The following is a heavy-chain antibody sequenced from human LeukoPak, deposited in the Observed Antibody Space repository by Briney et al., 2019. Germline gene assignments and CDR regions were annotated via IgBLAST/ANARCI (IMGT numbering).Heavy chain of an antibody. CDR2: ISYDLSNK. Sequence: GGSLRLSCAASGFTFSSYTMHWVRQAPGKGLEWVAVISYDLSNKYYADPVKGRFTISRDNSKNTLYLQMNNLRAEDTAVYYCARGPDRSGFDYWGRGALVTVSS. D-gene: IGHD3-10*01. J-gene: IGHJ4*02. V-gene: IGHV3-30-3*01. CDR3: ARGPDRSGFDY. CDR1: GFTFSSYT.